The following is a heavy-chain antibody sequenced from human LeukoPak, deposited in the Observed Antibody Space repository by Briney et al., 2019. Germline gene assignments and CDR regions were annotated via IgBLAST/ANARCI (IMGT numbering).Heavy chain of an antibody. CDR3: ARGPYSSPI. D-gene: IGHD6-13*01. Sequence: GGSLRLSCAASGLTFSNYAMSWVRQAPGRGLEWISLIGGSGVNTFYADSVKGRFTISRDNAKNSLYLQMNSLRAEDTAVYYCARGPYSSPIWGQGTMVTVSS. J-gene: IGHJ3*02. CDR1: GLTFSNYA. V-gene: IGHV3-23*01. CDR2: IGGSGVNT.